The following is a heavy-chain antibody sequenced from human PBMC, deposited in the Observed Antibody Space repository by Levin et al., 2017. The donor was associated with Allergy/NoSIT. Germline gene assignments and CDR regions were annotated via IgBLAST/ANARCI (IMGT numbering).Heavy chain of an antibody. D-gene: IGHD3-10*01. CDR3: ARADTRGAVDF. J-gene: IGHJ3*01. CDR2: LYWDDET. Sequence: SGPTLVKPTQTLTLTCTFSGFSLTTTGVGVAWIRQPPGKALEWLVLLYWDDETRYSPSLRSRLTITKDASQNQVVLPMTKMDRVDTPTYSCARADTRGAVDFWGQGTMVTVSS. V-gene: IGHV2-5*02. CDR1: GFSLTTTGVG.